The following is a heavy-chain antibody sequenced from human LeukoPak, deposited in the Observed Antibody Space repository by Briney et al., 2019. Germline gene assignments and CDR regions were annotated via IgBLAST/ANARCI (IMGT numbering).Heavy chain of an antibody. J-gene: IGHJ4*02. Sequence: GGSLRLSCAASGFTFSSYWMSWVRQAPGKGLEWVANIKQDGSEKYYVDSVKGRFTISRDNAKNSLYLQMNSLRAEDTAVYYCARAPFALGELSCHFDYWGQGTLVTVSS. V-gene: IGHV3-7*01. D-gene: IGHD3-16*02. CDR3: ARAPFALGELSCHFDY. CDR2: IKQDGSEK. CDR1: GFTFSSYW.